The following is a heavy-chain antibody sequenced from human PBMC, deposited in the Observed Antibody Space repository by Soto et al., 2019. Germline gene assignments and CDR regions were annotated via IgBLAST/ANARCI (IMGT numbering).Heavy chain of an antibody. CDR1: GYTFLSYG. J-gene: IGHJ6*02. V-gene: IGHV1-18*01. CDR2: VSANNGHT. CDR3: ARDIESVTAKHFFYYYAMDV. D-gene: IGHD2-8*01. Sequence: ASVKVSCKASGYTFLSYGISWVRQAPGQGLEWMGWVSANNGHTNYAQNLQGRVSMTTDTSTSTAYMELRGLTFDDTAVYYCARDIESVTAKHFFYYYAMDVWGQGTTVTVSS.